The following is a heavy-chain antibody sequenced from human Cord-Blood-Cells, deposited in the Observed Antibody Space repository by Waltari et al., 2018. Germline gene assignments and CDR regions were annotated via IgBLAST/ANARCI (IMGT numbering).Heavy chain of an antibody. J-gene: IGHJ6*02. Sequence: QVQLVQSGAAVKKPGASVKVSCKASGYTFTGYYIPWVRQAPGQGLEGMGRINPNSGGTNYAQKFQGRVTMTRDTSISTAYMELSRLRSDDTAVYYCARALGGGYYGMDVWGQGTTVTVSS. CDR3: ARALGGGYYGMDV. D-gene: IGHD3-16*01. V-gene: IGHV1-2*06. CDR1: GYTFTGYY. CDR2: INPNSGGT.